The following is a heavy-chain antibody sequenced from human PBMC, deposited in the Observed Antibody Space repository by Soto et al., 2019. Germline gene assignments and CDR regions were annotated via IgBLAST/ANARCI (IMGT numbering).Heavy chain of an antibody. CDR3: ARGSTGYSSSWYRY. D-gene: IGHD6-13*01. CDR2: INAGNGNK. Sequence: ASVKVSCKASGYTFTSYAMHWVRQAPGQRLEWMGWINAGNGNKKYSQKFQGRVTITRDTSASTAYMELSSLRSEDTAVYYCARGSTGYSSSWYRYWGQGTLVTVSS. J-gene: IGHJ4*02. V-gene: IGHV1-3*01. CDR1: GYTFTSYA.